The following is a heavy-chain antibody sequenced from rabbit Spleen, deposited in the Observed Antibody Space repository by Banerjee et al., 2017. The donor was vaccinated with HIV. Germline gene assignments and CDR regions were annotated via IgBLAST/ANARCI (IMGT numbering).Heavy chain of an antibody. CDR1: GFSFSNKAV. J-gene: IGHJ4*01. CDR2: INAITGKA. CDR3: ARGAAYAGGGYDL. D-gene: IGHD4-2*01. V-gene: IGHV1S40*01. Sequence: QSFAESGGDLVKPGASLTLTCTASGFSFSNKAVMCWVRQAPGKGLEWIACINAITGKAVYANWAKGRSTFSKASSTTMTLQMTSLTAADTAPYFCARGAAYAGGGYDLWGPGTLVTVS.